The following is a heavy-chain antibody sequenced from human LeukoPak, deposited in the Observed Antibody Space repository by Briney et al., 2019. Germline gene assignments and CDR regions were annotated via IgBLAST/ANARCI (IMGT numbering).Heavy chain of an antibody. D-gene: IGHD3-10*01. CDR1: GFTFSSYS. Sequence: GGSLRLSCAASGFTFSSYSMNWGRQAPGKGLEWVSSISSSSNYIYYADSVKGRFTISRDNAKNSLYLQMNSLRAEDTAVYYCARIRQIRFGESDYWGQGTLVTVSS. J-gene: IGHJ4*02. CDR3: ARIRQIRFGESDY. CDR2: ISSSSNYI. V-gene: IGHV3-21*01.